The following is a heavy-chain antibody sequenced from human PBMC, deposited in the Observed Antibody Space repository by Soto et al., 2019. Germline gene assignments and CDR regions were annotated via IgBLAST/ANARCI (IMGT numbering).Heavy chain of an antibody. Sequence: GGSLRLSCAASGFTFSSYSMNWVRQAPGKGLEWVSSISSSSSYIYYADSVKGRFTISRDNAKNSLYLQMNSLRAEDTAVYYCARALNSCGFSFLDYWGQGTLVTVSS. CDR1: GFTFSSYS. J-gene: IGHJ4*02. D-gene: IGHD5-18*01. CDR3: ARALNSCGFSFLDY. CDR2: ISSSSSYI. V-gene: IGHV3-21*01.